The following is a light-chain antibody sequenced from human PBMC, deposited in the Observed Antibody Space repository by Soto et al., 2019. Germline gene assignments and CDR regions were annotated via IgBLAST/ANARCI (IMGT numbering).Light chain of an antibody. Sequence: IVWTQSPGTLSVSPGERPTLSCRASQSFSNNYLAWYQQKPGQAPRLLIYGASSRATGIPARLSGSGSGTDFTLTISRMEPEDFAVYYCQQYNNWWTFGQGTKVDIK. CDR2: GAS. CDR1: QSFSNNY. V-gene: IGKV3-20*01. J-gene: IGKJ1*01. CDR3: QQYNNWWT.